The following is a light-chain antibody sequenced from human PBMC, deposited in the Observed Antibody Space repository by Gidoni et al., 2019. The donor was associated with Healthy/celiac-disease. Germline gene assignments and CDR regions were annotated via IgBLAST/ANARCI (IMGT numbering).Light chain of an antibody. CDR2: EVS. J-gene: IGLJ1*01. V-gene: IGLV2-8*01. CDR3: SSYAGSNNFV. CDR1: SSDVGGYNY. Sequence: QSALPQPPSAAGSPGQPVTISCTGTSSDVGGYNYVSWYQQHPGKAPNLMIYEVSKRPSGVPARFSGSKSGNTASLTVSGLQAEDEADYYCSSYAGSNNFVFGTGTKVTVL.